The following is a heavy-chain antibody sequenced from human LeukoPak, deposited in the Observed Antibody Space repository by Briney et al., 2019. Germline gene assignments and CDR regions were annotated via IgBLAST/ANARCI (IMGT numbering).Heavy chain of an antibody. J-gene: IGHJ5*02. CDR3: AKDPSSVLRFLEWSGGEYNWFDP. V-gene: IGHV3-30*18. CDR2: ISYDGSNK. CDR1: GFTFSSYG. Sequence: PGRSLRLSCAASGFTFSSYGMHWVRQAPGKGLEGVAVISYDGSNKYYADSVKGRFTISRDNSKNTLYLQMNSLRAEDTAVYYCAKDPSSVLRFLEWSGGEYNWFDPWGQGTLVTVSS. D-gene: IGHD3-3*01.